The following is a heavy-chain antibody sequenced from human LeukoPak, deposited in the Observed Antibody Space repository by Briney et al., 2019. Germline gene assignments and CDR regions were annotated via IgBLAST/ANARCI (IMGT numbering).Heavy chain of an antibody. CDR3: AKSPGDSSSWSSFDY. V-gene: IGHV3-53*01. D-gene: IGHD6-13*01. Sequence: GGSLRLSCAASGFTVSSNYMSWVRQAPGKGLEWVSVIYSGGSTYYADSVKGRFTISRDNSKNTLYLQMNSLRAEDTAVYYCAKSPGDSSSWSSFDYWGQGTLVTVSS. J-gene: IGHJ4*02. CDR2: IYSGGST. CDR1: GFTVSSNY.